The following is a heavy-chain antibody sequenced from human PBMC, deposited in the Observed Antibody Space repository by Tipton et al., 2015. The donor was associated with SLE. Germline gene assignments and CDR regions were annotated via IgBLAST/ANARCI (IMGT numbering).Heavy chain of an antibody. CDR1: GFTFSSYG. V-gene: IGHV3-30*03. D-gene: IGHD6-19*01. CDR3: ARDRQWLVRFDY. Sequence: SLRLSCAASGFTFSSYGMHWVRQAPGKGLEWVAVISYDGSNKYYADSVKGRFTISRDNSKNTLYLQMNSLRAEDTAVYYCARDRQWLVRFDYWGQGTLVTVSS. CDR2: ISYDGSNK. J-gene: IGHJ4*02.